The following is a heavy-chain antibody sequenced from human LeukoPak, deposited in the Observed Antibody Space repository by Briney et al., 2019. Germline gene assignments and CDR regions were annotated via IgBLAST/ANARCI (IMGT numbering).Heavy chain of an antibody. D-gene: IGHD2-21*02. CDR2: ISAYDGNT. V-gene: IGHV1-18*01. CDR3: ARDLGAYCGGDCYLYYFDY. CDR1: GYTFTSYG. J-gene: IGHJ4*02. Sequence: ASVKVSCKASGYTFTSYGISWVRQAPGQGLEWMGWISAYDGNTNYAQKLQGRVTMTTDTSTSTAYMELRSLRSDDTAVYYCARDLGAYCGGDCYLYYFDYWGRGTLVTVSS.